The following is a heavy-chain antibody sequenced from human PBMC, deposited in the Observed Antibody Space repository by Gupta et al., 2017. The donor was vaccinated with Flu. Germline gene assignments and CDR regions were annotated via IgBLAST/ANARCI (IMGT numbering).Heavy chain of an antibody. Sequence: QVQLVQSGAEVTKPGASVKVSCKASGFTFSSYDVSWVRQASGQGLQWMGWMNPNRGDTGYAQMCHGRYTMTRNTSINTAYMDSRSLTYEEKAVYYCARVWDSDNDGDRAKNNIEYWGQGTLVTVST. CDR2: MNPNRGDT. J-gene: IGHJ4*02. V-gene: IGHV1-8*01. D-gene: IGHD5-18*01. CDR1: GFTFSSYD. CDR3: ARVWDSDNDGDRAKNNIEY.